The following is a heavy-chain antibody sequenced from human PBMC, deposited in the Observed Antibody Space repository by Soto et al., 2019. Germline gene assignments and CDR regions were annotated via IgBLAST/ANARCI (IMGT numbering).Heavy chain of an antibody. Sequence: ASVKVSCKASGGTFSSYAISWVRQAPGQGLEWMGGIIPIFGTANYAQKFQGRVTITADESTSTAYMELSSLRSEDTAVYYCARDRDKAGTTEPTPDKNAFDIWGQGTMVTVSS. D-gene: IGHD1-1*01. CDR1: GGTFSSYA. J-gene: IGHJ3*02. CDR3: ARDRDKAGTTEPTPDKNAFDI. CDR2: IIPIFGTA. V-gene: IGHV1-69*13.